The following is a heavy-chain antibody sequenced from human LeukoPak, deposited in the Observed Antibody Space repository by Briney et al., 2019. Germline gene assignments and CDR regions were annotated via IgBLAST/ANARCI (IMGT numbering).Heavy chain of an antibody. Sequence: GGSLRLSCAASGFTFSNYYMTWIRQAPGKGLEWVSSIGFSSIGYSSDHIKYADSVKGRFTISRDNAKNSLYLQMDSLRAEDTAVYLCAREDFFTPHSWGQGTLVTVSS. CDR2: IGFSSIGYSSDHI. V-gene: IGHV3-11*05. CDR3: AREDFFTPHS. CDR1: GFTFSNYY. D-gene: IGHD3/OR15-3a*01. J-gene: IGHJ4*02.